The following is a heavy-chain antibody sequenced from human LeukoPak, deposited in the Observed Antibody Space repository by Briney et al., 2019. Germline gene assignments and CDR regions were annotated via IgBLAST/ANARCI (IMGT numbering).Heavy chain of an antibody. D-gene: IGHD3-3*01. CDR1: GFIFSSHA. CDR2: ITYDGSKS. J-gene: IGHJ4*02. Sequence: PGRSLRLSCAASGFIFSSHAMHWVRQAPGKGLEWVAVITYDGSKSYNADSVKGRFTVSRDNSKNTLYLQMNSLRAEDTAVYYCAKDASYDFWSGYWAPYYSDYWGQGTLVTVSS. V-gene: IGHV3-30*04. CDR3: AKDASYDFWSGYWAPYYSDY.